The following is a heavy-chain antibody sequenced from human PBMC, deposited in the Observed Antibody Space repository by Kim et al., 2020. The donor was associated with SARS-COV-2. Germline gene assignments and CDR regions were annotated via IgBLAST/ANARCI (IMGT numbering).Heavy chain of an antibody. CDR3: ANFES. V-gene: IGHV3-33*06. Sequence: DGSNKNYADSVRGRFTISRDNSKNMLFLQMNSLRAEDTAVYYCANFESWGQGTLVTVSS. CDR2: DGSNK. J-gene: IGHJ4*02.